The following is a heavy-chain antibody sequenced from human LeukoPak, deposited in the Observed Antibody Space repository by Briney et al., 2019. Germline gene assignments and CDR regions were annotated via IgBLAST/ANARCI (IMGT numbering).Heavy chain of an antibody. CDR3: ARSGNNYYYYMDV. D-gene: IGHD2/OR15-2a*01. Sequence: GGSLRLSCAASGFTFSSYAMHWVRQAPGKGLEWVAVISNDGSNKYYADSVKGRFTISRDNAKNSLYLQVNSLRAEDTAVYYCARSGNNYYYYMDVWGKGTTVTISS. V-gene: IGHV3-30*04. J-gene: IGHJ6*03. CDR1: GFTFSSYA. CDR2: ISNDGSNK.